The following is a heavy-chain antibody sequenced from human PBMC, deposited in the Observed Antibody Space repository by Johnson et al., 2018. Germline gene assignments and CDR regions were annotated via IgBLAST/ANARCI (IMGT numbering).Heavy chain of an antibody. J-gene: IGHJ3*01. CDR2: ISYDGVNQ. CDR3: VKFARPGRVSTVLSDPAFDA. CDR1: GFTFNTYA. D-gene: IGHD1-1*01. V-gene: IGHV3-30*18. Sequence: QVQLVQSGGGVVQXGRSLRLXCAASGFTFNTYAMHWVRQAPGKGLEWVAVISYDGVNQDYAVSVRGRFTISRDNSKNTLSLQMSRLRAEDTALYYCVKFARPGRVSTVLSDPAFDAWGQGTMVTVSS.